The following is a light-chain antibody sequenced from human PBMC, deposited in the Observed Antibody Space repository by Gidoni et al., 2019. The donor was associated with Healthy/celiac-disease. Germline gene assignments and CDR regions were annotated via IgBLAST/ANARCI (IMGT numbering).Light chain of an antibody. Sequence: DIQMTPSPSSLSASVGDRVTIPCRARQSISSYLNWYQQKPGKAPKLLIYAASSLQSGVPSRFSGSGSGTDFTLTISSLQPEDFATYYCQQSYSTPITFXXXTRLEIK. CDR2: AAS. CDR1: QSISSY. J-gene: IGKJ5*01. V-gene: IGKV1-39*01. CDR3: QQSYSTPIT.